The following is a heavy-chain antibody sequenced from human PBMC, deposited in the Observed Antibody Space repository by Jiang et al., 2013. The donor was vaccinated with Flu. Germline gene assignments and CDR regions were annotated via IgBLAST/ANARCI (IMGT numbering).Heavy chain of an antibody. V-gene: IGHV1-69*04. CDR3: ARADLGYCSGGSCYGLGY. J-gene: IGHJ4*02. CDR1: GGTFSSYA. CDR2: IIPILGIA. Sequence: SVKVSCKASGGTFSSYAISWVRQAPGQGLEWMGRIIPILGIANYAQKFQGRVTITADKSTSTAYMELSSLRSEDTAVYYCARADLGYCSGGSCYGLGYWGQGTLVTVSS. D-gene: IGHD2-15*01.